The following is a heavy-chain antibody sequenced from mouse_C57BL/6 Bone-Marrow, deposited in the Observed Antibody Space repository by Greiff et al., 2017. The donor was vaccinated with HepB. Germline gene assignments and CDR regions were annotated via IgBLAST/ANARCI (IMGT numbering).Heavy chain of an antibody. CDR2: IDPANGNT. CDR3: ARRGPIYYGYDESWFAY. CDR1: GFNIKNTY. D-gene: IGHD2-2*01. V-gene: IGHV14-3*01. J-gene: IGHJ3*01. Sequence: DVKLQESVAELVRPGASVKLSCTASGFNIKNTYMHWVKQRPEQGLEWIGRIDPANGNTKYAPKFQGKATITADTSSNTAYLQLSSLTSEDTAIYYCARRGPIYYGYDESWFAYWGQGTLVTVSA.